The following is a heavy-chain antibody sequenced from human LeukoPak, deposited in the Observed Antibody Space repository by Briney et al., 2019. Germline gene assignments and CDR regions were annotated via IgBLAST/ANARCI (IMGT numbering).Heavy chain of an antibody. CDR2: IYYSGST. J-gene: IGHJ4*02. CDR3: ARDTIFGVGTDY. D-gene: IGHD3-3*01. V-gene: IGHV4-31*03. CDR1: GGSISSGGYY. Sequence: ALFRTCTVSGGSISSGGYYWSWICQHPGRVLEWIVYIYYSGSTYYNPSLKSRVTISVDTSKNQLSLKLSSVTAADTAVYYCARDTIFGVGTDYWGQGTLVTVSS.